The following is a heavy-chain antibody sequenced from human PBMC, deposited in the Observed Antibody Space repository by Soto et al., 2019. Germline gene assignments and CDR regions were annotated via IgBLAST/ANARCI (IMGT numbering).Heavy chain of an antibody. J-gene: IGHJ6*02. CDR3: ARESRGIAAAGDYYYYGMDV. CDR1: GFTFSSYG. CDR2: IWYDGSNK. V-gene: IGHV3-33*01. D-gene: IGHD6-13*01. Sequence: GSLRLSCAASGFTFSSYGMHWVRQAPGKELERVAVIWYDGSNKYYADSVKGRFTISRDNSKNTLYLQMNSLRAEDTAVYYCARESRGIAAAGDYYYYGMDVWGQGTTVTVSS.